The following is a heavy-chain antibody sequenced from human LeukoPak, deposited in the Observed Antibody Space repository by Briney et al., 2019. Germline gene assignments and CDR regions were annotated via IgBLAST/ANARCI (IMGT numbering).Heavy chain of an antibody. CDR1: GYTFTNYG. V-gene: IGHV1-46*01. CDR3: AREGVAVAGTNLDY. D-gene: IGHD6-19*01. CDR2: INPSGGST. J-gene: IGHJ4*02. Sequence: GASVKVSCKASGYTFTNYGISWVRQAPGQGLEWMGIINPSGGSTSYAQKFQGRVTMTRDTSTSTVYMELSSLRSEDTAVYYCAREGVAVAGTNLDYWGQGTLVTVSS.